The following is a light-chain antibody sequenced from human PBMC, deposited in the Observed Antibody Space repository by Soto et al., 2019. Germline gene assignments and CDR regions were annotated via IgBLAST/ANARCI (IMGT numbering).Light chain of an antibody. V-gene: IGLV1-51*01. CDR2: DNN. CDR3: GTWDSSLSAWV. J-gene: IGLJ3*02. Sequence: QSVLTQPPSVSAAPGQKVTISCSGSSSNIGNNYVSWYQQFPGTAPQLLIYDNNKRPSGIPDRFSGSKSGTSATLGITGHQTGDEADYYYGTWDSSLSAWVFGGGTKLTVL. CDR1: SSNIGNNY.